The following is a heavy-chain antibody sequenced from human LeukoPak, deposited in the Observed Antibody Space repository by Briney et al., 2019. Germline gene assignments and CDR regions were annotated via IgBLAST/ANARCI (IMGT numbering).Heavy chain of an antibody. D-gene: IGHD3-22*01. J-gene: IGHJ4*02. CDR1: GFTFSSYA. Sequence: GGSLRLSCAASGFTFSSYAMSWVRQAPGKGLEWVSAISGSGGSTYYADSVKGRFTISRDNSKNTLYLQMNSLRAENTAVYYCAKVPNHHTYYYDSSGYPTPFDYWGQGTLVTVSS. CDR3: AKVPNHHTYYYDSSGYPTPFDY. CDR2: ISGSGGST. V-gene: IGHV3-23*01.